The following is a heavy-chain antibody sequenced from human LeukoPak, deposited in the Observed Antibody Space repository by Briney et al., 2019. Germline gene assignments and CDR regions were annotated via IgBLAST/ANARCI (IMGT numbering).Heavy chain of an antibody. CDR1: GFTFSSYA. CDR3: AKSGERITMVRGVITYFDY. V-gene: IGHV3-23*01. J-gene: IGHJ4*02. CDR2: ISGSGGST. Sequence: PGGSLRLSRAASGFTFSSYAMSWVRQAPGKWLEWVSAISGSGGSTYYADSVKGRFTISRDNSKNTLYLQMNSLRAEDTAVYYCAKSGERITMVRGVITYFDYWGQGTLVTVSS. D-gene: IGHD3-10*01.